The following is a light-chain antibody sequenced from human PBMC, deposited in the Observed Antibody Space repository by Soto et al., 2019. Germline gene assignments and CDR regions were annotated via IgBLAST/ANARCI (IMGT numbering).Light chain of an antibody. CDR3: SSYTSSSLWV. Sequence: QSALTQPASVSGSPGQSITISCTGTSSDVGGYNYVSWYQQHPGKAPKLMIYDVSNRPSGVSNRFSGSKSGNTASLTISGLQAEDEADYCCSSYTSSSLWVFGGGTKLTVL. CDR2: DVS. CDR1: SSDVGGYNY. V-gene: IGLV2-14*01. J-gene: IGLJ3*02.